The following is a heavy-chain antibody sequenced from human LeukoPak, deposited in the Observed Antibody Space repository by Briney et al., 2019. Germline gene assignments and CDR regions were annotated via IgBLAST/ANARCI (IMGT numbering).Heavy chain of an antibody. D-gene: IGHD4-11*01. J-gene: IGHJ5*02. CDR3: AKGYPRTVS. V-gene: IGHV3-30*02. CDR1: GFTFSNAW. CDR2: IRYDGSNK. Sequence: PGGSLRLSCAASGFTFSNAWMSWVRQAPGKGLEWVAFIRYDGSNKYYADSVKGRFTISRDNSKNTLYLQMNSLRAEDTAVYYCAKGYPRTVSWGQGTLVTVSS.